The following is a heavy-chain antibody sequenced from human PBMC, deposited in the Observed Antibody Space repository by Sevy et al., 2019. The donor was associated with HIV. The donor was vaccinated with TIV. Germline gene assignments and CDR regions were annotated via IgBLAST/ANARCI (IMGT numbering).Heavy chain of an antibody. CDR3: ARERQLLLDY. J-gene: IGHJ4*02. D-gene: IGHD2-15*01. V-gene: IGHV4-59*01. CDR1: GGSISSYY. CDR2: IYYSGST. Sequence: SETLFLTCTVSGGSISSYYWSWIRQPPGKGLEWIGYIYYSGSTNYNPSLKSRVTISVDTSKNQFSLKLSSVTAADTAVYYCARERQLLLDYWGQGTLVTVSS.